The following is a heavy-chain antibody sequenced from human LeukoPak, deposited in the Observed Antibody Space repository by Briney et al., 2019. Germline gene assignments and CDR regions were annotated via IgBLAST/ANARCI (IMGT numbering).Heavy chain of an antibody. CDR1: GFTFSSYG. Sequence: PGGSVRLSCAASGFTFSSYGMHWVRQAPGKGLEWVAVIWYDGSNKYYADSVKGRFTISRDNSKNTLYLQMNSLRAEDTAVYYCAKGDIVVVVAATDYWGQGTLVTVSS. J-gene: IGHJ4*02. CDR3: AKGDIVVVVAATDY. V-gene: IGHV3-33*06. D-gene: IGHD2-15*01. CDR2: IWYDGSNK.